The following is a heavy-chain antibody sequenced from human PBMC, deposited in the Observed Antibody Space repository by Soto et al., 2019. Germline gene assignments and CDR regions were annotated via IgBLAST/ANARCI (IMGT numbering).Heavy chain of an antibody. V-gene: IGHV1-69*13. J-gene: IGHJ5*02. CDR2: IIPIFGTA. CDR1: GGTFSSYA. D-gene: IGHD2-2*02. CDR3: ARFRRKDCISTSCYIGWFDP. Sequence: ASVKVSCKASGGTFSSYAISWVRQAPGQGLEWMGGIIPIFGTANYAQKFQGRVTITADESTSTAYMELSSLRSEDTAVYYFARFRRKDCISTSCYIGWFDPWGQGTLVTVSS.